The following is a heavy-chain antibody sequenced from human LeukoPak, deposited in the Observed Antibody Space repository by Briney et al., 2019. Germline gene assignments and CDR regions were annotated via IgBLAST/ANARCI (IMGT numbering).Heavy chain of an antibody. V-gene: IGHV4-34*01. D-gene: IGHD1-26*01. J-gene: IGHJ4*02. CDR3: ASIGYFGY. CDR1: GGSFSGYY. Sequence: SETLSLTCAVYGGSFSGYYWSWIRQPPGKGLEWIGEINHSGSTNYNPSLKSRVTIPVDTSKNQFSLKLSSVTAADTAVYYCASIGYFGYWGQGTLVTVSS. CDR2: INHSGST.